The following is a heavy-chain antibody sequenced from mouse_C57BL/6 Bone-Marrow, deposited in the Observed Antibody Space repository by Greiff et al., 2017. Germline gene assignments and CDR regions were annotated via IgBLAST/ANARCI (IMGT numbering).Heavy chain of an antibody. J-gene: IGHJ3*01. CDR3: ARTLYDGYYHWFAF. D-gene: IGHD2-3*01. Sequence: QVTLKVSGPGILQPSQTLSLTCSFSGFSLSTFGMGVGWIRQPSGKGLEWLEHIWWDDDKYYNPALKSRLTISKDTTKNQVFLKIANVDTADTATYYCARTLYDGYYHWFAFWGQGTLVTVSA. CDR2: IWWDDDK. CDR1: GFSLSTFGMG. V-gene: IGHV8-8*01.